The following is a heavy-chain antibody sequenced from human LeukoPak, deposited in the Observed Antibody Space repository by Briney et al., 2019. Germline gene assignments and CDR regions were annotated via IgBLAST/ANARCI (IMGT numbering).Heavy chain of an antibody. V-gene: IGHV3-33*01. Sequence: GSLRLSCAASGFTFSSYGMHWVRQAPGKGLEWVAVIWYDGSNKYYADSVKGRFTISRDNSKNTLYLQMNSLRAEDTAVFYCARALAYGSGIPNDAFDIWGQGTMVTVSS. CDR1: GFTFSSYG. CDR3: ARALAYGSGIPNDAFDI. CDR2: IWYDGSNK. J-gene: IGHJ3*02. D-gene: IGHD3-10*01.